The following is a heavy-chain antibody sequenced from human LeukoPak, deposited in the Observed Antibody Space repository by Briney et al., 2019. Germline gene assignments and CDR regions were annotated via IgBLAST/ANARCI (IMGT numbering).Heavy chain of an antibody. Sequence: QPGRSLRLSCATSGFTFDDYAMPWVRHAPGKGLEWVARISWNSDTLAYADSVLGRFTISRDNSKNTLYLQMNSLRAEDTAVYYCAKLINSYSSSWYGGYYYGMDVWGQGTTVTVSS. V-gene: IGHV3-9*01. J-gene: IGHJ6*02. D-gene: IGHD6-13*01. CDR3: AKLINSYSSSWYGGYYYGMDV. CDR1: GFTFDDYA. CDR2: ISWNSDTL.